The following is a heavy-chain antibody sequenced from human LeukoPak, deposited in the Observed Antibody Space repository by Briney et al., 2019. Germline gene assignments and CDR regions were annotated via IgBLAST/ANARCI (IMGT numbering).Heavy chain of an antibody. CDR3: AREVDSSGYYLVLHAFDI. D-gene: IGHD3-22*01. Sequence: PGGSLRLSCAASGFTVSSNYMSWVRQAPGKGLEWVANIKQDGSEKYYVDSVKGRFTISRDNAKNSLYLQMNSLRAEDTAVYYCAREVDSSGYYLVLHAFDIWGQGTMVTVSS. V-gene: IGHV3-7*01. J-gene: IGHJ3*02. CDR2: IKQDGSEK. CDR1: GFTVSSNY.